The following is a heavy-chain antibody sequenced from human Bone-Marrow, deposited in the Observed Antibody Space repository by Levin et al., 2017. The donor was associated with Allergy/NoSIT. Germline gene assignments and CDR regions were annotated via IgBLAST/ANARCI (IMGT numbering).Heavy chain of an antibody. CDR1: GFTVSNNF. Sequence: GGSLRLSCAVSGFTVSNNFMIWYRQAPGKGLEWVSLIYSGGGVYYADSVKGRFTISRDSSKNTLYLQVNSLRAEDTAVYYCARDRHCISNTCYGAWGQGTLVTVSS. D-gene: IGHD2/OR15-2a*01. V-gene: IGHV3-53*01. J-gene: IGHJ5*02. CDR3: ARDRHCISNTCYGA. CDR2: IYSGGGV.